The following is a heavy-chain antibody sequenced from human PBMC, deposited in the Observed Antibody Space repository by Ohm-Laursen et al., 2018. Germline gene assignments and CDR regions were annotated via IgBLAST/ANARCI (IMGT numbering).Heavy chain of an antibody. V-gene: IGHV3-30*18. CDR3: AKGPGIAAAGEYFDY. J-gene: IGHJ4*02. CDR1: GFTFNSYG. D-gene: IGHD6-13*01. Sequence: SLRLSCAAFGFTFNSYGMHWVRQTPGKGLEWVAVISYDGSNKYYADSVKGRFTISRDNSKNTLYLQMNSLRAEDTAVYYCAKGPGIAAAGEYFDYWGQGTLVTVSS. CDR2: ISYDGSNK.